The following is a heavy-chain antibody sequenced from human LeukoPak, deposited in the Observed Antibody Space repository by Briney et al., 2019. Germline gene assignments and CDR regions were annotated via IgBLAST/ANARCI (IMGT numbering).Heavy chain of an antibody. CDR2: ISAYNGNT. CDR1: GYTFTSYG. J-gene: IGHJ4*02. D-gene: IGHD2-15*01. V-gene: IGHV1-18*01. Sequence: ASVTVSCKASGYTFTSYGISWVRQAPGQGLEWMGWISAYNGNTNYAQKLQGRATMTTDTSTSTAYMELRSLRSDDTAVYYCARDRCSGGSCYSAGFDYWGQGTLVTVSS. CDR3: ARDRCSGGSCYSAGFDY.